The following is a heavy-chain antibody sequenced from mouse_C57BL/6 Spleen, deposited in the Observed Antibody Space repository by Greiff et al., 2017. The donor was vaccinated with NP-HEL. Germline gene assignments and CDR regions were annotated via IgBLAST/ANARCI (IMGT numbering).Heavy chain of an antibody. Sequence: DVKLVESGGGLVKPGGSLKLSCAASGFTFSDYGMHWVRQAPEKGLEWVAYISSGSSTIYYADTVKGRFTISRDNAKNTLFLQMTSLRSEDTAMYYCARGGYYSNPFDYWGQGTTLTVSS. CDR3: ARGGYYSNPFDY. V-gene: IGHV5-17*01. D-gene: IGHD2-5*01. CDR1: GFTFSDYG. J-gene: IGHJ2*01. CDR2: ISSGSSTI.